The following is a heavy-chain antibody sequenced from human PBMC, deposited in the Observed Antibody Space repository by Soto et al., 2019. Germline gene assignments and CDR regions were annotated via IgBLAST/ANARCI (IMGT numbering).Heavy chain of an antibody. D-gene: IGHD3-16*01. CDR1: GFTFSDHD. V-gene: IGHV3-11*01. CDR3: ARNGGTFDP. CDR2: ISTSGNIK. Sequence: QVQLVESGGGLVKPGGSLRLSCAASGFTFSDHDMTWIRQAAGKGLEWVSYISTSGNIKYYAESVEGRFTISRDNAKNSLYLQMNSLRADDTAVYFCARNGGTFDPWGQGTLVTVSS. J-gene: IGHJ5*02.